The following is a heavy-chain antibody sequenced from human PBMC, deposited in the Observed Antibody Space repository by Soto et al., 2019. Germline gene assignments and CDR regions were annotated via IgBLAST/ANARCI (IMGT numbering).Heavy chain of an antibody. CDR3: AREMPGYCSDSACLPGY. D-gene: IGHD2-15*01. V-gene: IGHV1-18*01. CDR1: GYTFTNFG. J-gene: IGHJ4*02. Sequence: QVHLVQSGAEVKKPGASVKVSCKASGYTFTNFGLVWVRQAPGLGPEWMGWISADSGDTSYAQQLQGRVTMTRDTSTSTVYMELRSLRSDDTAIYYCAREMPGYCSDSACLPGYWGQGTQVTVSS. CDR2: ISADSGDT.